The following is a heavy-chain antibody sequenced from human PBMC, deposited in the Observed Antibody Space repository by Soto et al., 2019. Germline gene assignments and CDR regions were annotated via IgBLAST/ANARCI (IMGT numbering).Heavy chain of an antibody. Sequence: VQLVQSGAEVKKPGASVKVSCKSSGYIFTSYGISWVRQAPGQGLEWMGWISAYNGNINYAQKLQGRVTMTTNTSTSTADLEVRSLRSDDTALYYWASCSGGSCYRFDYWGQGTIVTVSS. CDR3: ASCSGGSCYRFDY. V-gene: IGHV1-18*01. J-gene: IGHJ4*02. D-gene: IGHD2-15*01. CDR2: ISAYNGNI. CDR1: GYIFTSYG.